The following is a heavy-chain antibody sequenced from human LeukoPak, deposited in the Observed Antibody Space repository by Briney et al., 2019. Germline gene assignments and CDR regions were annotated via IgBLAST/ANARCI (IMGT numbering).Heavy chain of an antibody. Sequence: GGSRRLSCAASGFTFSSYWMHWARQAPGKGLVWVSHINSDGSSTSYADSVKGRFTISRDNAKNTVYLQMNSLRVEDTAVYYCARDRQYDMDVWGQGTTVTVSS. J-gene: IGHJ6*02. V-gene: IGHV3-74*01. CDR2: INSDGSST. CDR1: GFTFSSYW. CDR3: ARDRQYDMDV.